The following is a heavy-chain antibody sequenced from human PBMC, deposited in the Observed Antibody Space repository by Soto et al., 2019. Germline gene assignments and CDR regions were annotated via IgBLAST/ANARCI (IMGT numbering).Heavy chain of an antibody. V-gene: IGHV4-34*01. D-gene: IGHD3-16*02. J-gene: IGHJ3*02. CDR1: GGSFSGYY. CDR3: ARGPGGVIVNGARGMPHSDAFDI. CDR2: INHSGST. Sequence: SETLSLTCAVYGGSFSGYYWSWIRQPPGKGLEWIGEINHSGSTNYNPSLKSRVTISVDTSKNQFSLKLSSVTAADTAVYYCARGPGGVIVNGARGMPHSDAFDIWGQGTMVTVSS.